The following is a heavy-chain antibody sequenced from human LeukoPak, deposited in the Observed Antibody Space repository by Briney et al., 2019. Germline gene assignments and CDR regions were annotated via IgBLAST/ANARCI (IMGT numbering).Heavy chain of an antibody. D-gene: IGHD3-10*01. J-gene: IGHJ4*02. CDR1: GFTFSDHY. V-gene: IGHV3-11*01. CDR2: ISSSGSTI. Sequence: GGSLRLSCAASGFTFSDHYMSWIRQAPGKGLEWVSYISSSGSTIYYADSVKGRFTISRDNAKNSLYLHMNSLRAEDTAVYSCAKGYYGSGSYGWFDYWGQGTLVTVSS. CDR3: AKGYYGSGSYGWFDY.